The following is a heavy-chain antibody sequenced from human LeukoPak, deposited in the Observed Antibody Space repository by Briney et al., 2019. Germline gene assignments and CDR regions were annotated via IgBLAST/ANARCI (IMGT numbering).Heavy chain of an antibody. D-gene: IGHD6-13*01. J-gene: IGHJ5*02. V-gene: IGHV4-34*01. CDR3: ARSPAAAGTADWFDP. CDR2: INHSGST. Sequence: PSETLSLTCAVYGGSFSGYYWSWIRQPPGKGLEWIGEINHSGSTNYNPSLKSRVTIPVDTSKNQFSLKLSSVTAADTAVYYCARSPAAAGTADWFDPWGQGTLVTVSS. CDR1: GGSFSGYY.